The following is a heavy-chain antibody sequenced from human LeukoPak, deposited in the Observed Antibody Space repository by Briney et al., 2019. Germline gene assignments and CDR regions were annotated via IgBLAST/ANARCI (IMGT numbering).Heavy chain of an antibody. D-gene: IGHD6-6*01. CDR2: INQGGSET. V-gene: IGHV3-7*01. CDR1: GFTFRTYW. Sequence: PGGSLRLSRAASGFTFRTYWMSWVRQAPGKGREWVASINQGGSETYYVESVKGRFTISRDNAMNSFFLQMNSLRAEDTAVYYCARLIGDRTIYDYWGQGTLVTVSS. CDR3: ARLIGDRTIYDY. J-gene: IGHJ4*02.